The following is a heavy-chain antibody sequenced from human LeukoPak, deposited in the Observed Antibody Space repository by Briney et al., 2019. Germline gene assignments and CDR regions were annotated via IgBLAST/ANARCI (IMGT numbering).Heavy chain of an antibody. CDR2: IYYSGST. J-gene: IGHJ6*03. V-gene: IGHV4-34*01. CDR3: AREVKYYDSSGYYSPGGYYYMDV. CDR1: SESFSGYF. D-gene: IGHD3-22*01. Sequence: SETLSLTCAIYSESFSGYFWSWIRQPPGKGLEWIGYIYYSGSTYYNPSLKSRVTISVDTSKNQFSLKLSSVTAADTAVYYCAREVKYYDSSGYYSPGGYYYMDVWGKGTTVTVSS.